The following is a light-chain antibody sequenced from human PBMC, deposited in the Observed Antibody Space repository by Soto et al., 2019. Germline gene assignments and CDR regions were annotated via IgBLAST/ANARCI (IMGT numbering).Light chain of an antibody. CDR2: GAS. J-gene: IGKJ1*01. CDR1: QSVTSNY. CDR3: HQYGSSPRT. V-gene: IGKV3-20*01. Sequence: EIVLTQSPGTLSLSPGERATLSCRASQSVTSNYLAWYQQKPGQAPRLLIYGASNRATGIPDRFSGSVSGTEFTLTISRLEPEDFAVYYCHQYGSSPRTFGQGTKV.